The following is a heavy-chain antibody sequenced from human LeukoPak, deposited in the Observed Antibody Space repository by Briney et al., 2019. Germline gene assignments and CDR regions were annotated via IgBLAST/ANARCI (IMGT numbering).Heavy chain of an antibody. D-gene: IGHD3-9*01. J-gene: IGHJ6*03. CDR1: GYSISSGYY. CDR3: ARGGYFDWLSYYYYYYYMDV. CDR2: INHSGNT. Sequence: PSETLSLTCTVSGYSISSGYYWGWIRQPPGKGLEWIGNINHSGNTFYNPSFKSRVTMSVDTSKNQFSLKLSSVTAADTAVYYCARGGYFDWLSYYYYYYYMDVWGKGTTVTISS. V-gene: IGHV4-38-2*02.